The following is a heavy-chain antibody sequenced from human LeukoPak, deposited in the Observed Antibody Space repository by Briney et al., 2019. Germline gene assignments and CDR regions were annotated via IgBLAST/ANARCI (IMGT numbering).Heavy chain of an antibody. Sequence: GGSLRLSCSASGFTFSKYAMHWVRQAPGKGLEYVSALSSNGGRRFYADSVKGRFTISRDNAKNSLYLQMNSLRDEDTAVYYCARDFRSLYYFDYWGQGTLVTVSS. CDR2: LSSNGGRR. D-gene: IGHD1-26*01. V-gene: IGHV3-64*04. CDR3: ARDFRSLYYFDY. CDR1: GFTFSKYA. J-gene: IGHJ4*02.